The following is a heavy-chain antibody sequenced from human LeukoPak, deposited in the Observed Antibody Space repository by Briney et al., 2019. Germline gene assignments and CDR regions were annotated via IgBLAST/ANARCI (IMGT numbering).Heavy chain of an antibody. CDR3: ARVRYSSSWYSLDAFDI. Sequence: SETLSLTCTVSGGSISSYYWSWIRQPPGKGLEWIGYIYYSGSTNYNPSLKSRVTISVDTSKNQFSLKLSSVTAADTAVYYCARVRYSSSWYSLDAFDIWGQGTMVTVSS. D-gene: IGHD6-13*01. J-gene: IGHJ3*02. CDR1: GGSISSYY. V-gene: IGHV4-59*01. CDR2: IYYSGST.